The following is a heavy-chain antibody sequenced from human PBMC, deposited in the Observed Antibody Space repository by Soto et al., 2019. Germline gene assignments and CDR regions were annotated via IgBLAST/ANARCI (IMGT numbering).Heavy chain of an antibody. J-gene: IGHJ1*01. D-gene: IGHD2-15*01. V-gene: IGHV1-69*06. Sequence: SVKVSCKASGGTFSSYAISWVRQAPGQGLEWMGGIIPIFGTANYAQKFQGRVTITADKSTSTADMELSSLRSEDTAVYYCAREWGGPRGGLFQHWGQGTLVTVSS. CDR1: GGTFSSYA. CDR3: AREWGGPRGGLFQH. CDR2: IIPIFGTA.